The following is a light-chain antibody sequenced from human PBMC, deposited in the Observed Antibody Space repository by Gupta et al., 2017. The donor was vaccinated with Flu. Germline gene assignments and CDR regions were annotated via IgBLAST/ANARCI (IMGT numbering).Light chain of an antibody. CDR2: SAH. Sequence: QTVVTQEPSLTVSPGGTVTLTCASSTGAVTGTHYPNWFQQNPGQAPRALIYSAHNKHSWTPSRFSWSLLGGKSALPLSGVQPEDEADYYFLVYYPGTWVFGGGTKLTVL. J-gene: IGLJ3*02. V-gene: IGLV7-43*01. CDR1: TGAVTGTHY. CDR3: LVYYPGTWV.